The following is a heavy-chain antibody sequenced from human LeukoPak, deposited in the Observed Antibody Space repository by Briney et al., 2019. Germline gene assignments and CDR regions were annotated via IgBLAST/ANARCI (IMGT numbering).Heavy chain of an antibody. CDR2: IYYSGST. J-gene: IGHJ5*02. CDR3: ARGGRRIYGQES. D-gene: IGHD3-10*01. V-gene: IGHV4-39*01. CDR1: GGSISSSSYY. Sequence: SKTLSLTCTVSGGSISSSSYYWGWIRQPPGKGLEWIGSIYYSGSTYYNPSLKSRVAISVDTSKNQFSLKLSSVTAADTAVYYCARGGRRIYGQESWGQGTLVTVSS.